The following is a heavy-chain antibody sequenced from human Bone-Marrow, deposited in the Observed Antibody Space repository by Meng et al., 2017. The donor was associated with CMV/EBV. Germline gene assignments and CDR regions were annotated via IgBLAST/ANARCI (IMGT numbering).Heavy chain of an antibody. Sequence: GEFQKISCAAYGFTFSSYWMHWVRQPPGKGLVWVSRISTDGSSTAHADSVEGRFTISRDNAKNTLYLQMNSLRAEDTAVYYWALLGGIVQVITEIDGLDIWGQGTMVTVSS. D-gene: IGHD2-8*01. J-gene: IGHJ3*02. CDR1: GFTFSSYW. V-gene: IGHV3-74*01. CDR3: ALLGGIVQVITEIDGLDI. CDR2: ISTDGSST.